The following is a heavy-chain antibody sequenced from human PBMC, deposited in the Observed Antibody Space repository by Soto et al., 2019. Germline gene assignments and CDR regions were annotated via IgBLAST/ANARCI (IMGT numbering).Heavy chain of an antibody. CDR3: ARDSYVVVPAAIGFKSLVEVRYFDY. Sequence: SETLSLTCTVSGGSISSGGYYWSWIRQHPGKGLEWIGYIYYSGSTYYNPSLKSRVTISVDTSKNQFSLKLSSVTAADTAVYYCARDSYVVVPAAIGFKSLVEVRYFDYWGQGTLVTVSS. CDR2: IYYSGST. V-gene: IGHV4-31*03. D-gene: IGHD2-2*01. CDR1: GGSISSGGYY. J-gene: IGHJ4*02.